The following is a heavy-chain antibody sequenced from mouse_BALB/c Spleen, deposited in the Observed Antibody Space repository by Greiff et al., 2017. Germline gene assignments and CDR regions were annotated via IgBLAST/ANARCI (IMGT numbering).Heavy chain of an antibody. CDR3: VRDGGLHY. CDR1: GFSLTSYD. V-gene: IGHV2-9-2*01. J-gene: IGHJ4*01. Sequence: VKLMESGPGLVAPSQSLSITCTVSGFSLTSYDISWIRQPPGKGLEWLGVIWTGGGTNYNSAFMSRLSISKDNSKSQVFLKMNSLQTDDTAIYYCVRDGGLHYWGQGTSVTVSS. CDR2: IWTGGGT.